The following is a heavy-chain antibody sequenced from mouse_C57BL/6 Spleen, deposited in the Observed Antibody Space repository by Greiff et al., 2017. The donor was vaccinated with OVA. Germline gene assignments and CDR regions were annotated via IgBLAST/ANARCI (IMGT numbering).Heavy chain of an antibody. CDR1: GYTFTDYN. D-gene: IGHD2-5*01. V-gene: IGHV1-18*01. J-gene: IGHJ4*01. Sequence: VQLQQSGPELVKPGASVKIPCKASGYTFTDYNMDWVKQSHGKSLEWIGDINPNNGGTIYNQTFKGKATLTVDKSSSTAYMELRSLTSKDTAVDYCARRRYSNYADAMDYWGQGTSVTVSS. CDR2: INPNNGGT. CDR3: ARRRYSNYADAMDY.